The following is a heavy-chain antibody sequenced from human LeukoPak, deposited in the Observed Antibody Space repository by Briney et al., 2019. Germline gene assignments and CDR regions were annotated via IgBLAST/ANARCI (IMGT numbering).Heavy chain of an antibody. D-gene: IGHD3-22*01. J-gene: IGHJ5*02. V-gene: IGHV4-39*07. Sequence: SETLSLTCSVSGGSITSNKYYWVWIRQPPGKGLEWIGTISYSGKTYYNPSFTSRVTISVDTTKNQFSLKLSSVTAADTAVYYCARGLRYSSGSFDPWGQGTLVTVSS. CDR1: GGSITSNKYY. CDR3: ARGLRYSSGSFDP. CDR2: ISYSGKT.